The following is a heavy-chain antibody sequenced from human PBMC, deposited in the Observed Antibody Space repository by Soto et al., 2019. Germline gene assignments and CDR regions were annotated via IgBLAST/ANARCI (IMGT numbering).Heavy chain of an antibody. Sequence: ASVKVSCKASGYTFTSYGISWVRQAPGQGLEWMGWISAYNGNTNYAQKLQGRVTMTTDTSTSTAYMELRSLRSDDTAVYYCARYCSGGSCQKSATFDYWGQGTMVTVYS. V-gene: IGHV1-18*04. CDR2: ISAYNGNT. CDR1: GYTFTSYG. D-gene: IGHD2-15*01. CDR3: ARYCSGGSCQKSATFDY. J-gene: IGHJ4*02.